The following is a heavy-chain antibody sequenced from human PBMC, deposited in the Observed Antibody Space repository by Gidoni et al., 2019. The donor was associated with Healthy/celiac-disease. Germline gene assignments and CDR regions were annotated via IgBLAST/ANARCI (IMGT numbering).Heavy chain of an antibody. D-gene: IGHD2-21*01. J-gene: IGHJ4*02. CDR1: GGTFSSYA. Sequence: QVQLVQSGAEVKKPGSSVKVSCKASGGTFSSYAISWVRQAPGQGLEWMGGIIPIFGTANYAQKFQGRVTITADESTSTAYMELSSLRSEDTAVYYRARDKHPYCGGDCYIFDYWGQGTLVTVSS. CDR2: IIPIFGTA. CDR3: ARDKHPYCGGDCYIFDY. V-gene: IGHV1-69*01.